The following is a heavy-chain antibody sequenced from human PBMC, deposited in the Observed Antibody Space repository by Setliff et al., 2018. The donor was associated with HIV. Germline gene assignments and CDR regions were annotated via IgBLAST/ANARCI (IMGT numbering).Heavy chain of an antibody. Sequence: SETLSLTCTVSGYSISSGYYWGWIRQPSGKGLEWIGSIYHSGSTYYNPSLKSRVTISVDTSKNQFSLKLSSVTAADTAVYYCAKTVATTPYAFDIWGQGTAVTVS. V-gene: IGHV4-38-2*02. CDR1: GYSISSGYY. J-gene: IGHJ3*02. CDR2: IYHSGST. CDR3: AKTVATTPYAFDI. D-gene: IGHD5-12*01.